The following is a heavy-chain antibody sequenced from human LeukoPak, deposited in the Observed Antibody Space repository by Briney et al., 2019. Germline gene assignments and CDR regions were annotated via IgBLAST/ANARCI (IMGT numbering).Heavy chain of an antibody. Sequence: GEPLKISCKGSGYSFTSYWIGWVRQMHGKGLEWMEIIYPGDSDTRYSPSFQGDVTISADKPISTAYLQWSSLKAWDSVIFICARRPPTNLAFDIWGQGTMVSVSS. J-gene: IGHJ3*02. CDR3: ARRPPTNLAFDI. V-gene: IGHV5-51*01. D-gene: IGHD1-14*01. CDR2: IYPGDSDT. CDR1: GYSFTSYW.